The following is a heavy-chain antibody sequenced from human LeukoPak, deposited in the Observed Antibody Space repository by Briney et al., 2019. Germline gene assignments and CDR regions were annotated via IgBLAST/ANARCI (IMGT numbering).Heavy chain of an antibody. D-gene: IGHD2-21*02. CDR2: ISAYNGNT. CDR3: ARGPYCGGDCYSGESYYYYGMDV. Sequence: ASVKVSCKASGYTFTSYGISWVRQAPGQGLEWMGWISAYNGNTNYAQKLQGRVTMTTDTFTSTAYMELRSLRSDDTAVYYCARGPYCGGDCYSGESYYYYGMDVWGQGTTVTVSS. CDR1: GYTFTSYG. V-gene: IGHV1-18*01. J-gene: IGHJ6*02.